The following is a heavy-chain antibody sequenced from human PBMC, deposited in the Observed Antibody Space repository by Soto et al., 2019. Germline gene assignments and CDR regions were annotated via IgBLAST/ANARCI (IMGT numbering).Heavy chain of an antibody. CDR1: GFIFSEST. Sequence: GGSLRLSCSASGFIFSESTIYWVRQVPGKGLEAISAVSTSGRSTYYADSVKDRFTISRDNSKNTLFLQMGSLRPEDTAIYYCVKQAHGLDGVAFDYWGQGTQVTVSS. CDR3: VKQAHGLDGVAFDY. D-gene: IGHD2-15*01. J-gene: IGHJ4*02. CDR2: VSTSGRST. V-gene: IGHV3-64D*06.